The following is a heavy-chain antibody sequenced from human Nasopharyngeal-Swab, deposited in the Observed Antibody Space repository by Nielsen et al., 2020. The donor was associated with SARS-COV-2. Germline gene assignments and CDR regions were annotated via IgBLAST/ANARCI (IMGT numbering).Heavy chain of an antibody. CDR2: INHSGST. Sequence: RQAPGKGLEWIGEINHSGSTNYNPSLKSRVTISVDTSKNQFSLKLSSVTAADTAVHYCARGRDIVVVPAAGVAFDYWGQGTLVTVSS. CDR3: ARGRDIVVVPAAGVAFDY. D-gene: IGHD2-2*01. J-gene: IGHJ4*02. V-gene: IGHV4-34*01.